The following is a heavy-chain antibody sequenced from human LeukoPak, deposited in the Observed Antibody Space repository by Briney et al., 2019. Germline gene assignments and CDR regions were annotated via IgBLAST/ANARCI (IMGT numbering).Heavy chain of an antibody. J-gene: IGHJ3*02. V-gene: IGHV3-23*01. CDR2: ISGRGGST. CDR1: GFTFSSYA. D-gene: IGHD3-22*01. Sequence: GGSLRLSCAASGFTFSSYAMSWVRQAPGKGLEWVSAISGRGGSTYYADSVKGRFTISRDNSKNTLYLQMNSLRAEDTAVYYCAGGTMIVEGDIWGQGTMVTVSS. CDR3: AGGTMIVEGDI.